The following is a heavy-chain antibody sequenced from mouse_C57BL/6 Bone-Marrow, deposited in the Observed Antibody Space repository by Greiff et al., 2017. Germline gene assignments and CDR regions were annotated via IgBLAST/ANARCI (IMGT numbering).Heavy chain of an antibody. CDR3: TTVKIYYGYGVPAY. V-gene: IGHV14-4*01. J-gene: IGHJ3*01. CDR1: GFNIKDDY. D-gene: IGHD2-2*01. CDR2: IAPENGDT. Sequence: VQLKESGAELVRPGASVKLSCTASGFNIKDDYMHWVKQRPEQGLEWIGWIAPENGDTEYASKFQGKATITADTSSNPAYLQLSSLTSEDTAVYYCTTVKIYYGYGVPAYWGQGTLVTVSA.